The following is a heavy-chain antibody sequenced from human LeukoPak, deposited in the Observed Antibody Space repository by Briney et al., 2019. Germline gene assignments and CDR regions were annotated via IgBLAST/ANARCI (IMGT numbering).Heavy chain of an antibody. CDR2: IIPFYETT. CDR3: ARERVLTVTKYYFDY. Sequence: GASVKVSCKASGGTLKNYAVNWVRQAPGQGLEWMGGIIPFYETTNFAQKFQGRVTITADETTSTAYMELSSLRSEDTAVYYCARERVLTVTKYYFDYWGQGTLVTVSS. CDR1: GGTLKNYA. J-gene: IGHJ4*02. V-gene: IGHV1-69*13. D-gene: IGHD4-17*01.